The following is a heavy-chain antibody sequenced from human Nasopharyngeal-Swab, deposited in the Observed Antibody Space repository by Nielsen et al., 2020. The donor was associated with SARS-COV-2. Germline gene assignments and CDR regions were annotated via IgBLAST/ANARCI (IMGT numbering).Heavy chain of an antibody. D-gene: IGHD3-3*01. CDR2: ILVNRYT. V-gene: IGHV4-39*02. CDR3: ARLDPFGSEDK. Sequence: ETLSLTCTVSGGSITSRRHRWGWLRQPPGKGLEWIGQILVNRYTEYHPSVRGRITVYADTSENSFSLRLNSVTAADTAVYYCARLDPFGSEDKWGQGTLVTVSS. J-gene: IGHJ4*02. CDR1: GGSITSRRHR.